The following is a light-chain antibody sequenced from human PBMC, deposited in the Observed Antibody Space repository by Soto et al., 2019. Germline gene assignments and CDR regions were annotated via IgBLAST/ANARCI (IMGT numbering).Light chain of an antibody. CDR2: DAS. CDR3: QQRSNWRVT. Sequence: EIVLTQSPATLSLSPGERATLSCRASQSVNIYLAWYQQKPGQAPRLLIYDASNRATGIPARFSGSGSGTDFTLTISSLDPEAIAVYYCQQRSNWRVTFGGGTKVEIK. J-gene: IGKJ4*01. CDR1: QSVNIY. V-gene: IGKV3-11*01.